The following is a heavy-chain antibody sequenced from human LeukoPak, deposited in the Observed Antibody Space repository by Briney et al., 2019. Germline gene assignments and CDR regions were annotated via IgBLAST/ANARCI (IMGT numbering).Heavy chain of an antibody. CDR3: ARDLPWFDP. V-gene: IGHV3-30-3*01. CDR1: GFTFSSYA. Sequence: GGSLRLSCAASGFTFSSYAMHWVRQAPGKGLEWVAVISYDGSNKYYADSVKGRFTISRDNSKNTLYLQMNSLIAEDTAVYYCARDLPWFDPWGQGTLVTVSS. J-gene: IGHJ5*02. CDR2: ISYDGSNK.